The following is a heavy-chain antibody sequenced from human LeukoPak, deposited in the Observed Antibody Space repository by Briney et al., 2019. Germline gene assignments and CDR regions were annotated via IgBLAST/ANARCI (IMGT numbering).Heavy chain of an antibody. CDR1: GYTFTSYG. V-gene: IGHV1-18*01. D-gene: IGHD4-11*01. Sequence: GASVKVSCKASGYTFTSYGISWVRQAPGQGLEWMGWISAYNGNTNYAQKLQGRVTMTTDISTSTAYMELRSLRSDDTAVYYCARVLSGVTTKGRWFDPWGQGTLVTVSS. J-gene: IGHJ5*02. CDR2: ISAYNGNT. CDR3: ARVLSGVTTKGRWFDP.